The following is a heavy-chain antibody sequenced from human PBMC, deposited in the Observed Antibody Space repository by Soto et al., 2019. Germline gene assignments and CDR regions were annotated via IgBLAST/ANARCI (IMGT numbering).Heavy chain of an antibody. CDR3: ARVGHYYYGLDV. J-gene: IGHJ6*02. D-gene: IGHD3-3*01. CDR1: GYTFTTYV. V-gene: IGHV1-3*01. Sequence: QVQLVQSGAEVKKPGASVKVSCKASGYTFTTYVMHWVRQAPGQRLEGMGWINAGNDNTKYSQKFQVRVTITRDTSASAVEMELSRLSADDTAVYCCARVGHYYYGLDVWGQGTTVTVSS. CDR2: INAGNDNT.